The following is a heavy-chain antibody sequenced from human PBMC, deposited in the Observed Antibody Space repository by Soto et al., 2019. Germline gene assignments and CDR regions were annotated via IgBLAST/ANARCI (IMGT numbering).Heavy chain of an antibody. CDR1: GFTFCSYS. CDR3: ARGPKSIRTLDY. D-gene: IGHD3-3*01. V-gene: IGHV3-21*01. J-gene: IGHJ4*02. Sequence: PGGALRLSCAASGFTFCSYSMNWVRQAPGKGLEWVSSISSSSSYIYYANTVKGRFTISTDNAKNSLYLQMNSLRAEDTAVYYCARGPKSIRTLDYWGQGTLVTVSS. CDR2: ISSSSSYI.